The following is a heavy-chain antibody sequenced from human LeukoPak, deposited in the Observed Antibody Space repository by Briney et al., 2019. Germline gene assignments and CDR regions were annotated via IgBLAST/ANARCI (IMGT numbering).Heavy chain of an antibody. J-gene: IGHJ3*02. D-gene: IGHD5-18*01. CDR1: GGSFSGYY. Sequence: SETLSLTCAVYGGSFSGYYWSWIRQPPGKGLEWIGEINHSGSTNYNPSLKSRVTISVDTSRNQFSLKLSSVTAADTAVYYCARSRSGYSYDHAAFEIWGQGTLVAVSS. CDR3: ARSRSGYSYDHAAFEI. CDR2: INHSGST. V-gene: IGHV4-34*01.